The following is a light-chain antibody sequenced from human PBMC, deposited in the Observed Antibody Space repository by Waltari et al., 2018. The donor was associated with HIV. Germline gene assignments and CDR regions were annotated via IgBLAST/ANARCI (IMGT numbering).Light chain of an antibody. V-gene: IGKV1-39*01. CDR1: QSISSY. J-gene: IGKJ2*03. CDR2: AAS. Sequence: DIQMTQSPSSLSASVGDRVTITCRASQSISSYLTWYQNKPGTAPKLLVYAASTLESGVPSRFSGSGSGTDFTLTISSLQPEDFATYYCQHSYRAPYSFGQGTKLEMK. CDR3: QHSYRAPYS.